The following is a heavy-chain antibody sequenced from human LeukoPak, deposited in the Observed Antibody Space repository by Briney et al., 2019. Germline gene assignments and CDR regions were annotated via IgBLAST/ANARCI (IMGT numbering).Heavy chain of an antibody. CDR2: IIPIFGTA. CDR1: GGTFSSYA. Sequence: ASVTVSCKASGGTFSSYAISWVRQAPGQGLEWMGGIIPIFGTANYAQKFQGRVTITADESTSTAYVELSSLRSEDTAVYYCARTYYYDSSGYYTKTRHYYYYGMDVWGQGTTVTVSS. J-gene: IGHJ6*02. D-gene: IGHD3-22*01. CDR3: ARTYYYDSSGYYTKTRHYYYYGMDV. V-gene: IGHV1-69*13.